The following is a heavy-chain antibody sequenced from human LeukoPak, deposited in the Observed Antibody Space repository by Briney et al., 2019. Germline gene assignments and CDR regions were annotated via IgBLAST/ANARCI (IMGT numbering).Heavy chain of an antibody. CDR1: GFTFSSYA. J-gene: IGHJ4*02. Sequence: GGSLGLSCAASGFTFSSYAMPWVRQAPGKGLEWVAVISYDGSNKYYADSVKGRFTISRDNSKNTLYLQMNSLRAEDTAVYYCARGADYGDSLDYWGQGTLVTVSS. V-gene: IGHV3-30-3*01. D-gene: IGHD4-17*01. CDR3: ARGADYGDSLDY. CDR2: ISYDGSNK.